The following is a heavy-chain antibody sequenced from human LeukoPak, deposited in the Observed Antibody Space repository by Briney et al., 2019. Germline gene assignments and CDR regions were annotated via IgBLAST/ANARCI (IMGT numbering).Heavy chain of an antibody. V-gene: IGHV3-30-3*01. CDR1: GFTFSSYA. CDR3: ASLPDIVVVPAAADLYYYYYMDV. J-gene: IGHJ6*03. CDR2: ISYDGSNK. Sequence: GGSLRLSCAASGFTFSSYAMHWVRQAPGKGLEWVAGISYDGSNKYYADSVKGRFTISRDNSKNTLYLQMNSLRAEDTAVYYCASLPDIVVVPAAADLYYYYYMDVWGKGTTVTVSS. D-gene: IGHD2-2*01.